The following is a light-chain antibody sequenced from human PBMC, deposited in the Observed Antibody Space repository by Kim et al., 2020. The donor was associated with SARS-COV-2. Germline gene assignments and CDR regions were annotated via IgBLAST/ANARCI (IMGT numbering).Light chain of an antibody. J-gene: IGLJ1*01. Sequence: GQSITISCTGTSSDVGGYKYVSWYQQHPGKAPKLIIYDVIHRPSGVSNRFSGSKSGNTASLTISGLRAEDEADYYCNSYTRNNFYVFGTATKVTVL. CDR1: SSDVGGYKY. CDR3: NSYTRNNFYV. V-gene: IGLV2-14*03. CDR2: DVI.